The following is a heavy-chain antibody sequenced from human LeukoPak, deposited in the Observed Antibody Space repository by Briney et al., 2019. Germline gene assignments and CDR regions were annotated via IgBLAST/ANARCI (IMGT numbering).Heavy chain of an antibody. CDR1: GFTFSSYS. Sequence: PGGSLRLSCAASGFTFSSYSMNWVRQAPGKGLEWVSAISGSGGSTYYADSVKGRFTISRDNSKNTLYLQMNSLRAEDTAVYYCAKWGLRRLPAEFDYWGQGTLVTVSS. D-gene: IGHD3-16*01. CDR2: ISGSGGST. CDR3: AKWGLRRLPAEFDY. V-gene: IGHV3-23*01. J-gene: IGHJ4*02.